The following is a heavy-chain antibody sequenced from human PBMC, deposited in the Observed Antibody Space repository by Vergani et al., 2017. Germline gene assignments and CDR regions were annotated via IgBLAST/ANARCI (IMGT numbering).Heavy chain of an antibody. CDR1: GDSVSSGKW. CDR3: ARDYPRWAGRNYMDV. Sequence: QVQLQESGPGLVKPPGTLSLTCAVFGDSVSSGKWWSWVRQPPGKGLEWIGEIHHSGSTNYNPSLKSRVTISVDTSKNQFSLKLSSVTAADTAVYYCARDYPRWAGRNYMDVWGKGTTVTVSS. J-gene: IGHJ6*03. V-gene: IGHV4-4*03. CDR2: IHHSGST. D-gene: IGHD4-23*01.